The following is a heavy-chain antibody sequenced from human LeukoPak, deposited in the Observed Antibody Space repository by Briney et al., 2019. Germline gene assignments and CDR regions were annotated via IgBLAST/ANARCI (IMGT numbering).Heavy chain of an antibody. CDR3: ARGRGWLEDY. CDR2: IKQDGSEK. J-gene: IGHJ4*02. CDR1: GFTFSNYW. D-gene: IGHD5-12*01. V-gene: IGHV3-7*05. Sequence: SGGSLRLSCAASGFTFSNYWTNWVRQAPGKGLEWVANIKQDGSEKNYVDSVKGRFTISRDNAKNSLFLQMNSLRADDTAVYYCARGRGWLEDYWGQGTLVTVSS.